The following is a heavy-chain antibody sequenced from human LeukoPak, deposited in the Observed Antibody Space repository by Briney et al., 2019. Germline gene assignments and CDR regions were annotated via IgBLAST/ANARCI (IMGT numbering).Heavy chain of an antibody. J-gene: IGHJ4*02. V-gene: IGHV4-34*01. CDR2: INHSGST. D-gene: IGHD3-3*01. CDR1: GGSFSGYY. Sequence: SETLSLTCAVYGGSFSGYYWSWIRQPPGKGLEWIGEINHSGSTNYNPSLKSRVTTSVDTSKNQFSLKLSSVTAADTAVYYCARASSLYDFWSGYRTPLDYWGQGTLVTVSS. CDR3: ARASSLYDFWSGYRTPLDY.